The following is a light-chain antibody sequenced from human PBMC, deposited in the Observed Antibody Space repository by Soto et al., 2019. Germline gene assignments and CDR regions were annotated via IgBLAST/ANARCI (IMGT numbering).Light chain of an antibody. CDR2: EVS. V-gene: IGLV2-8*01. Sequence: QSVLTQPPSASGSPGQSVTISCTGTSSDVGAYTYVSWYQQHPGKAPKLMIYEVSRRPSGVPDRFSGSKSGITASLTVSGLQAEDEADYYCSSYXGNNNYVFGTGTKVTVL. CDR1: SSDVGAYTY. CDR3: SSYXGNNNYV. J-gene: IGLJ1*01.